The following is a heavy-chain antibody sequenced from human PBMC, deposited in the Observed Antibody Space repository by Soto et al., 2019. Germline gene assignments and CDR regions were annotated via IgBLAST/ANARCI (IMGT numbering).Heavy chain of an antibody. CDR2: IKQDGSEK. V-gene: IGHV3-7*01. Sequence: EVQLVESGGGLVQPGGSLRLSCIASTFTFSSYWMSWVRQAPGKGLEWVANIKQDGSEKYYVDSVKGRFTISRDNANNSVYRQMNSLGADATAVYYFAREPPGRPEVLDYWGQGTLVTFSP. D-gene: IGHD1-26*01. J-gene: IGHJ4*02. CDR1: TFTFSSYW. CDR3: AREPPGRPEVLDY.